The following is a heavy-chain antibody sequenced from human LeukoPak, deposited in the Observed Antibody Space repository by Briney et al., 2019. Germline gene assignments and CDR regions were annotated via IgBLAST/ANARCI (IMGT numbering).Heavy chain of an antibody. J-gene: IGHJ4*02. CDR2: INPSSGGT. V-gene: IGHV1-2*02. D-gene: IGHD6-13*01. Sequence: GASVKVSCKASGYTFTGYYMHWVRQAPGQGLEWMGWINPSSGGTNYAQKFQGRVTMTRDTSISTAYMELSRLRSDDTAVYYCARGGGGYSSSWYGHFDYWGQGTLVTVSS. CDR3: ARGGGGYSSSWYGHFDY. CDR1: GYTFTGYY.